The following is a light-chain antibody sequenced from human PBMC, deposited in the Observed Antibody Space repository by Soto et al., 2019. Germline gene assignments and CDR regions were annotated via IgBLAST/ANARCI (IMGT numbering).Light chain of an antibody. Sequence: QSVLTQPPSAAGSPGQSGTISCTGTSSDIGTCDYVSWYQHLPDKAPKLIIYELSKRPSGVPDRFSGSKPGNTASLTVSGLQAEDEGDYYCCSYGGGTNFYVFGTGTKVTVL. CDR2: ELS. CDR1: SSDIGTCDY. CDR3: CSYGGGTNFYV. J-gene: IGLJ1*01. V-gene: IGLV2-8*01.